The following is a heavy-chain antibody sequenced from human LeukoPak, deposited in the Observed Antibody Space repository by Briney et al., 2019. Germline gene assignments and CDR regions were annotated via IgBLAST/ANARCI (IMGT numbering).Heavy chain of an antibody. J-gene: IGHJ6*03. V-gene: IGHV1-69*13. CDR3: ARVAQYYDFWSGLENPLDYYYYMDV. D-gene: IGHD3-3*01. CDR2: IIPIFGTA. Sequence: GASVKVSCKASGGTFSSYAISWVRQAPGQGLEWMGGIIPIFGTANYAQKFQGRVTITADESTSTAYMELSSLRSEDTAVYYCARVAQYYDFWSGLENPLDYYYYMDVWGKGTTVTVSS. CDR1: GGTFSSYA.